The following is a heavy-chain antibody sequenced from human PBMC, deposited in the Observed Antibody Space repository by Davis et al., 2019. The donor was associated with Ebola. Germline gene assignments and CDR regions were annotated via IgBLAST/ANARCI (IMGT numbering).Heavy chain of an antibody. J-gene: IGHJ4*01. Sequence: ASVKVSCKTFGYTFTSYGITWVRQAPGQGLEWMGWISAYNGKTSYAQNFQDRVTMTTDTSTTTAYMELRSLTSDDTAVYYCGRDRYDGGYHLAYWGQGSPVTVSS. D-gene: IGHD3-22*01. CDR3: GRDRYDGGYHLAY. V-gene: IGHV1-18*01. CDR2: ISAYNGKT. CDR1: GYTFTSYG.